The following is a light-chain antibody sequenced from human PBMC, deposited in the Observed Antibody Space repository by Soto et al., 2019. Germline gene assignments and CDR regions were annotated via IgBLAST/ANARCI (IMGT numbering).Light chain of an antibody. CDR2: EVY. J-gene: IGLJ2*01. CDR1: STDIGGYNF. CDR3: TSFARSEDPCVV. V-gene: IGLV2-8*01. Sequence: QSALTQPPSASGSPGQSVTISCTGTSTDIGGYNFVSWYQQQPGKAPTLLIYEVYKRPSGVPDRFSGSKSGNTASLTVSGLQADDEADYYSTSFARSEDPCVVFGGGTKLTVL.